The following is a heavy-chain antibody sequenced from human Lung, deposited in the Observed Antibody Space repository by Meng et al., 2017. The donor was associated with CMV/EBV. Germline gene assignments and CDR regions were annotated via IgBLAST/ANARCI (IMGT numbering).Heavy chain of an antibody. J-gene: IGHJ4*02. CDR3: ARGRQETTIFGLVVGYYFDS. D-gene: IGHD3-3*01. CDR1: GDSVSSGTYY. V-gene: IGHV4-61*01. Sequence: LXCTVSGDSVSSGTYYWTWIRQPPGKGLEWIGYIYYSGSTNYNPSLKSRVTISADTSKNQFYLKLSSVTAADTAVYYYARGRQETTIFGLVVGYYFDSXGQGXLVTVSS. CDR2: IYYSGST.